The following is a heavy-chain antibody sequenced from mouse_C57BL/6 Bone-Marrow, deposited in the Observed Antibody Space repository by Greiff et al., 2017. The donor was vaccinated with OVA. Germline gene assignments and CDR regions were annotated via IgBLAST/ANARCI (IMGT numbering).Heavy chain of an antibody. CDR1: GFTFSSYA. J-gene: IGHJ4*01. CDR3: ARDGGYYVDY. D-gene: IGHD2-3*01. Sequence: EVQGVESGGGLVKPGGSLKLSCAASGFTFSSYAMSWVRQTPEKRLEWVATISDGGSYTYYPDNVKGRFTISRDNAKNNLYLQMSHLKSEDTAMYYCARDGGYYVDYWGQGTSVTVSS. V-gene: IGHV5-4*01. CDR2: ISDGGSYT.